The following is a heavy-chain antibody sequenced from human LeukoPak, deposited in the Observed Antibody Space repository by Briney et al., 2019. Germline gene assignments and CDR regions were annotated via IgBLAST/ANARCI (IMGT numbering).Heavy chain of an antibody. CDR3: ACATSAAGIANYFDS. V-gene: IGHV5-51*01. Sequence: GESLKISCKGSGYNFTNYWIGWVRQMPGKGLEWMGIIYPGDSDARYSPSFQGQVTISADKSISTAYLQWSSLKASDTAMYYCACATSAAGIANYFDSWGQGTLVTVSS. J-gene: IGHJ4*02. D-gene: IGHD6-13*01. CDR1: GYNFTNYW. CDR2: IYPGDSDA.